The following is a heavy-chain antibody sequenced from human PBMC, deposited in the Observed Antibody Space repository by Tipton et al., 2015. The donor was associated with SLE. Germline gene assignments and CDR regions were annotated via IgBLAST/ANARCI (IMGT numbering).Heavy chain of an antibody. D-gene: IGHD3-16*01. Sequence: TLSLTCAVSGGSITSVGYSWSWIRQPPGKGLEWIGYIYHTGSTYYDPSLTSRVTLSVDRSKNQFSLTVTSVTAADTAVYYCARAIGANYFNFWGQGTLVTVSA. CDR2: IYHTGST. CDR1: GGSITSVGYS. V-gene: IGHV4-30-2*01. CDR3: ARAIGANYFNF. J-gene: IGHJ4*02.